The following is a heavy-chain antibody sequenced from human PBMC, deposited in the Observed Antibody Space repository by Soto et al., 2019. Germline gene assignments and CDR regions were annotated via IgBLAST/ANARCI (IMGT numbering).Heavy chain of an antibody. CDR1: GGTSRNSA. CDR3: ARDNDRPQLGGNYYYILDV. V-gene: IGHV1-69*12. D-gene: IGHD1-1*01. CDR2: IMPIFRTP. Sequence: QVQLEQSGAEVKKPGSSVKLSCKASGGTSRNSAISWVRQAPGQGLEWMGGIMPIFRTPDYAQKFQGRVTITADESTNTAYMELSGLRSDDTAVYYCARDNDRPQLGGNYYYILDVWGHGTTVTVSS. J-gene: IGHJ6*02.